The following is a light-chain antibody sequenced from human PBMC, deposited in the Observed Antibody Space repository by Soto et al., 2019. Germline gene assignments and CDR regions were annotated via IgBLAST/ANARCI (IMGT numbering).Light chain of an antibody. Sequence: DIQMTQSPSTLSASVGDRVTITCRASQSISSWLAWYQQKPGKAPKLLIYDASSLESGVPSRLSGSGSGTEFTLTISSLQPDDFATYYCQQYNSYPWTFGRGTKVDIK. V-gene: IGKV1-5*01. CDR1: QSISSW. CDR2: DAS. CDR3: QQYNSYPWT. J-gene: IGKJ1*01.